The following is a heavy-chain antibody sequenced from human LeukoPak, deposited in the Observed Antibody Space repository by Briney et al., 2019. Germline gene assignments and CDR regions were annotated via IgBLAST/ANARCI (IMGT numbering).Heavy chain of an antibody. CDR1: GFTFSSFG. J-gene: IGHJ4*02. Sequence: PGRSLRLSCAASGFTFSSFGMHWVRQALGKGLECVAVISYDGSNTYSADSVKGRFTISRDNSKNTLYLQMNSLRAEDTAVYYRAKDRHQWVLLPDYWGQGTLVTVSS. CDR2: ISYDGSNT. CDR3: AKDRHQWVLLPDY. D-gene: IGHD1-26*01. V-gene: IGHV3-30*18.